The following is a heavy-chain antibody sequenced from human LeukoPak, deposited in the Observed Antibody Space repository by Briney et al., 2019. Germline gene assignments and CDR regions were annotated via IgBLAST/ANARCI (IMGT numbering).Heavy chain of an antibody. Sequence: SVKVSCKASGGTFSSYAISWVRQAPGQGLEWMGGIIPIFGTANYAQKFQGRVTITADESTSTAYMELSSLRSEDTAVYYCARATRSGSRNYYYYMDVWGKGTTVTASS. J-gene: IGHJ6*03. CDR2: IIPIFGTA. D-gene: IGHD3-3*01. CDR1: GGTFSSYA. CDR3: ARATRSGSRNYYYYMDV. V-gene: IGHV1-69*13.